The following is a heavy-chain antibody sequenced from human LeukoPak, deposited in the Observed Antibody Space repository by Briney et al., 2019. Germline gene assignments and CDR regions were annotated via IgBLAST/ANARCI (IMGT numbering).Heavy chain of an antibody. CDR2: IYFDGSNK. CDR1: GFTFSSYA. D-gene: IGHD3-16*02. J-gene: IGHJ4*02. Sequence: GGSLRLSCAASGFTFSSYAWHWVRQAPGKGREWVAVIYFDGSNKYYADSVKGGFTISRDNSKNTLYLQMNSLRAEDTAAYYCARDLSDYVWGSYRWNYFDYWGQGTLVTVSS. CDR3: ARDLSDYVWGSYRWNYFDY. V-gene: IGHV3-30-3*01.